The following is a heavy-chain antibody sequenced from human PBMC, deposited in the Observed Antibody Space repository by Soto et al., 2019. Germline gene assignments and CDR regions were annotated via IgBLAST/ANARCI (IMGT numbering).Heavy chain of an antibody. J-gene: IGHJ6*02. CDR3: ARLVVTPPYYGMDV. CDR1: GFTFSSYA. V-gene: IGHV3-30-3*01. CDR2: ISYDGSNK. D-gene: IGHD2-15*01. Sequence: GGSLRLSCAASGFTFSSYAMHWVRQAPGKGLEWVAVISYDGSNKYYADSVKGRFTISRDNSKNTLYLQMNSLRAEDTAVYYCARLVVTPPYYGMDVWRQGTTVTVSS.